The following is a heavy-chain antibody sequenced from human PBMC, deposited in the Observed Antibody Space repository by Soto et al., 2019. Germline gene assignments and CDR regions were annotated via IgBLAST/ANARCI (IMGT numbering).Heavy chain of an antibody. D-gene: IGHD5-18*01. Sequence: SETLSLTCAVSGDSISSGYYWAWIRQPPRKGLEWVASIYHSGTTYYNPSLTSRVTISVDTSKNQFSLKLSSVTAADTAVYYCARKGYSYGILDYWGQGTLVTVSS. V-gene: IGHV4-38-2*01. J-gene: IGHJ4*02. CDR1: GDSISSGYY. CDR3: ARKGYSYGILDY. CDR2: IYHSGTT.